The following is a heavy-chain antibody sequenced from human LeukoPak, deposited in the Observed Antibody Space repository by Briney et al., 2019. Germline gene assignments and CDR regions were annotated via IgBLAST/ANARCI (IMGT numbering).Heavy chain of an antibody. V-gene: IGHV3-30-3*01. CDR1: GFTFSNSA. CDR2: ISYDGSNK. Sequence: PGGSLRLSCAASGFTFSNSAVNWVRQAPGKGLEWVAVISYDGSNKYYADSVKGRFTISRDNSKNTLYLQTNSLRAEDTAVYYCARAGGRWELTEGAFDIWGQGTMVTVSS. CDR3: ARAGGRWELTEGAFDI. D-gene: IGHD1-26*01. J-gene: IGHJ3*02.